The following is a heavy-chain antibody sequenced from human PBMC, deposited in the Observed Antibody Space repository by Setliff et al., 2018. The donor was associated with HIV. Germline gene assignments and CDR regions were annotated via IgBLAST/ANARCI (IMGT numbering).Heavy chain of an antibody. CDR2: IYYSVST. Sequence: LSLTCTVSGGSMNSHYWSWIRQSPGRGLEWIGYIYYSVSTKYNPSLKSRVSMSMDTSKNQFSLKMSSVTAADTAVYYCARGVVDYDFWSGSGDYYYMDVWGKGTTVTVSS. CDR1: GGSMNSHY. V-gene: IGHV4-59*11. D-gene: IGHD3-3*01. J-gene: IGHJ6*03. CDR3: ARGVVDYDFWSGSGDYYYMDV.